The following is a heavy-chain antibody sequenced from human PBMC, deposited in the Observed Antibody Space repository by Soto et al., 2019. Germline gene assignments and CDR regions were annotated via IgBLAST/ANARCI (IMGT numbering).Heavy chain of an antibody. CDR2: IYQGGSS. V-gene: IGHV4-38-2*02. CDR1: GYSLISGYY. Sequence: SETLSLTCTVSGYSLISGYYWGWIRQPPGKGLEWIGRIYQGGSSYHNPSLKSRVTISIDTPENRISLTLNSVTAADTAVYFCVRDGGRYGYYYDSSGYFSFDHWGQGTLVTVSS. CDR3: VRDGGRYGYYYDSSGYFSFDH. D-gene: IGHD3-22*01. J-gene: IGHJ4*02.